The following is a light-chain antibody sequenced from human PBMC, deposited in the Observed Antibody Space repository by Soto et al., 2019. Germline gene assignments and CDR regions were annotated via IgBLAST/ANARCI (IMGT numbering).Light chain of an antibody. CDR2: GAS. Sequence: EIVLTQSPGTLSLSPGERATLSCRASQSVSNNYLAWYQQKPGQAPRRLIFGASGRATGIPDRFSGSGSGTDFTLTISRLEPEDFAVYYCQQYGTSPTFGRGTKVEIK. CDR3: QQYGTSPT. V-gene: IGKV3-20*01. CDR1: QSVSNNY. J-gene: IGKJ1*01.